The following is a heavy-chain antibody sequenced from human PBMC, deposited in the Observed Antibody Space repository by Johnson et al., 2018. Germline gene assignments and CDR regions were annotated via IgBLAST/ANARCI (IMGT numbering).Heavy chain of an antibody. CDR3: ARDIWADAVDI. CDR1: AFTFSSYG. V-gene: IGHV3-NL1*01. J-gene: IGHJ3*02. Sequence: QVQLVQSGGGVVQPGRSLRLSCAATAFTFSSYGMHWVRQAPGKGLEWVSVIYSGGSTDYADSVKGRFTISRDNSKNTLYLQINSLRAEDTAVYYCARDIWADAVDIWGQGTMVTVSS. CDR2: IYSGGST. D-gene: IGHD7-27*01.